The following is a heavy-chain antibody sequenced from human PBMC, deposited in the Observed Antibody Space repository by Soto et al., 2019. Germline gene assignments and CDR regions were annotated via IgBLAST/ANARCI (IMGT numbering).Heavy chain of an antibody. J-gene: IGHJ6*02. CDR1: GFTFSNAW. V-gene: IGHV3-15*07. CDR3: TTDSRGSQYYDFWSGYYYYYGMDV. Sequence: TGGSLRLSCAASGFTFSNAWMNWVRQAPGKGLEWVGRIKSKTDGGTTDYAAPVKGRFTISRDDSKNTLYLQMNSLKTEDTAVYYCTTDSRGSQYYDFWSGYYYYYGMDVWGQGTTVTVSS. D-gene: IGHD3-3*01. CDR2: IKSKTDGGTT.